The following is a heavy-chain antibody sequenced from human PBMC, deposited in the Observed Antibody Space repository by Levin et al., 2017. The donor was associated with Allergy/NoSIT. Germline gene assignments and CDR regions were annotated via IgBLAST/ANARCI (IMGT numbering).Heavy chain of an antibody. CDR1: GYTFTSYG. V-gene: IGHV1-18*01. Sequence: AASVKVSCKASGYTFTSYGISWVRQAPGQGLEWMGWISAYNGNTNYAQKLQGRVTMTTDTSTSTAYMELRSLRSDDTAVYYCARDSAGGIVVVVAANDFDYWGQGTLVTVSS. CDR2: ISAYNGNT. CDR3: ARDSAGGIVVVVAANDFDY. J-gene: IGHJ4*02. D-gene: IGHD2-15*01.